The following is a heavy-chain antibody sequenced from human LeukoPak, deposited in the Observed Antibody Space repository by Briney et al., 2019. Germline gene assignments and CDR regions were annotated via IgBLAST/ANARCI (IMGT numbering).Heavy chain of an antibody. V-gene: IGHV3-48*01. J-gene: IGHJ4*02. CDR3: TRHYYDASGRNPIDY. CDR1: GFTFSSYS. Sequence: GGSLRLSCAASGFTFSSYSMNWVRQAPGKGLEWGSYISGSSSTIYYADSVKGRFTISRDNSKSTLYLQMNSVRVEDTALYYCTRHYYDASGRNPIDYWGQGTLVTVSS. D-gene: IGHD3-22*01. CDR2: ISGSSSTI.